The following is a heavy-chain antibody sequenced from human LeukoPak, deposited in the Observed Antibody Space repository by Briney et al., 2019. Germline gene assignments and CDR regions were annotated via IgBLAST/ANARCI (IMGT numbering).Heavy chain of an antibody. D-gene: IGHD2-2*01. CDR1: GFTFSNYA. CDR3: AKAPTYCSRTNCYNSIAREIDY. J-gene: IGHJ4*02. CDR2: IGDTGNT. V-gene: IGHV3-23*01. Sequence: GGSLRLSCAASGFTFSNYAMSWVRQAPGKGLEWVSAIGDTGNTYYADSVKGRFSISRDNSKSTLYLQMNSLRAEDTAVYYCAKAPTYCSRTNCYNSIAREIDYWGQGTLVTVSS.